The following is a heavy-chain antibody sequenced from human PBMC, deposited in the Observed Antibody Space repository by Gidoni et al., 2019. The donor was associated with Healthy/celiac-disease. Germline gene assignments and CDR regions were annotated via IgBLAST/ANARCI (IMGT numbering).Heavy chain of an antibody. CDR3: ARADYYYGSGSYFNLDY. CDR1: GGTFRSYA. V-gene: IGHV1-69*06. D-gene: IGHD3-10*01. Sequence: QVQLVQSGAEVKKPGSSVKVSCKASGGTFRSYAISWVRQAPGQGLEWMGGIIPIFGTANYAQKFQGRVMITADKSTSTAYMELSSLRSEDTAVYYCARADYYYGSGSYFNLDYWGQGTLVTVSS. J-gene: IGHJ4*02. CDR2: IIPIFGTA.